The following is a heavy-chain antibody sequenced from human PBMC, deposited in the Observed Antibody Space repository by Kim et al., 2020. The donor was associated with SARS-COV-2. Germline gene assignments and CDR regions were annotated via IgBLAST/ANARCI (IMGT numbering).Heavy chain of an antibody. CDR3: AKLSPYYDSSGYYSYFDY. D-gene: IGHD3-22*01. V-gene: IGHV3-23*01. J-gene: IGHJ4*02. Sequence: NGRFTISRDNSKNTLYLKMNSLRAEDTAVYYCAKLSPYYDSSGYYSYFDYWGQGTLVTVSS.